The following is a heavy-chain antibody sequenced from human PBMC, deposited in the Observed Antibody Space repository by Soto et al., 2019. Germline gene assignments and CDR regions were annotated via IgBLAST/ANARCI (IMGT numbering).Heavy chain of an antibody. J-gene: IGHJ4*02. CDR2: ISGSGGST. CDR1: GFTFSSYA. D-gene: IGHD4-17*01. V-gene: IGHV3-23*01. Sequence: EVQLLESGGGLVQPGGSLRLSCAASGFTFSSYAMSWVRQAPGKGLEWVSAISGSGGSTYYADSVKGRFTISRDNSKNTLYLQMNRLRAEDAAVYYCAKEGDPTTVVTPNWGQGTLVTVSS. CDR3: AKEGDPTTVVTPN.